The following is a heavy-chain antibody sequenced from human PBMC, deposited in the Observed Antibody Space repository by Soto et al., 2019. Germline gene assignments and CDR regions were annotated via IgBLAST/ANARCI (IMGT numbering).Heavy chain of an antibody. CDR3: ASVMARTDFDY. CDR2: IIPIFGTA. Sequence: ASVKVSCKASGGTFSSYAISWVRQAPGQGLEWMGGIIPIFGTANYAQKFQGRVTITADESTSTAYMELSSLRSEDTAVYYCASVMARTDFDYWGQGTLVTVSS. D-gene: IGHD2-21*01. J-gene: IGHJ4*02. CDR1: GGTFSSYA. V-gene: IGHV1-69*13.